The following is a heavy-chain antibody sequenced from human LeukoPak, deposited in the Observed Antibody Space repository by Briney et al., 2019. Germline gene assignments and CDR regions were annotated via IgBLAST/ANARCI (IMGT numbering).Heavy chain of an antibody. V-gene: IGHV1-24*01. CDR3: ATGLWFGELNFDY. Sequence: ASVKVSCKVSGYTLTELFMHWVRQAPGKGLEWMGGFDPEDGETIYAQKFQGRVTMTEDTSTDTAYMELSSLRSEDTAVYYCATGLWFGELNFDYWGQGTLVTVSS. D-gene: IGHD3-10*01. J-gene: IGHJ4*02. CDR1: GYTLTELF. CDR2: FDPEDGET.